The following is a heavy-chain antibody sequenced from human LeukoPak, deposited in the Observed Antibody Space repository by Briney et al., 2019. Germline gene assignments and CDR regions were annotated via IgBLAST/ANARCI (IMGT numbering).Heavy chain of an antibody. D-gene: IGHD4-11*01. Sequence: GGSLRLSCAASGFTFSSYGMHWVRQAPGKGLEWVAVISYDGSNKYYADSVKGRFTISRDNSKNTLYLQMNSLRAEDTAVYYCAKDRYSNYRFDYWGQGTLVTVSS. CDR3: AKDRYSNYRFDY. V-gene: IGHV3-30*18. CDR1: GFTFSSYG. CDR2: ISYDGSNK. J-gene: IGHJ4*02.